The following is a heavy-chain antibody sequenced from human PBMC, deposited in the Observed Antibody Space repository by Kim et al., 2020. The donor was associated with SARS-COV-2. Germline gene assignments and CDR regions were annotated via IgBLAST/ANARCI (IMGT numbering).Heavy chain of an antibody. D-gene: IGHD3-22*01. CDR2: ISAYNGNT. CDR3: ARVGGYYDSSGYYNDFGDY. Sequence: ASVKVSCKASGYTFTSYGISWVRQAPGQGLEWMGWISAYNGNTNYAQKLQGRVTMTTDTSTSTAYMELRSLRSDDTAVYYCARVGGYYDSSGYYNDFGDYWGQGTLVTVSS. V-gene: IGHV1-18*04. J-gene: IGHJ4*02. CDR1: GYTFTSYG.